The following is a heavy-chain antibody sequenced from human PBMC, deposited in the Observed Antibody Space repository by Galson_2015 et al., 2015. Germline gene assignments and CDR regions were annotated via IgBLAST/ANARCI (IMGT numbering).Heavy chain of an antibody. CDR3: AGFYGSGSHTWFDP. CDR1: GGSFSNYY. V-gene: IGHV4-4*08. Sequence: SETLSLTCSVSGGSFSNYYWSWIRQPPGKGLEWLGHISNSGTSNYNPSLKSRATISLDTSKNQFSRKLSSVTAADTAVHFCAGFYGSGSHTWFDPWGQGTLVTVSS. D-gene: IGHD3-10*01. CDR2: ISNSGTS. J-gene: IGHJ5*02.